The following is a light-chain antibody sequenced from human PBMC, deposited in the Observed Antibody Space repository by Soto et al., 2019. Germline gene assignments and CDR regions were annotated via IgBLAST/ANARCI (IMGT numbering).Light chain of an antibody. CDR1: SSDVGGYNY. V-gene: IGLV2-14*01. J-gene: IGLJ3*02. Sequence: QSALTQPASVSGSPGQSITISCTGTSSDVGGYNYVSWYQQHPGKAPKLMIYDVSNRPSGFSNRFSGSKSGNTSSLTISGIQAEDEADYYCSSYTSSSPRVFGGGTKLTVL. CDR3: SSYTSSSPRV. CDR2: DVS.